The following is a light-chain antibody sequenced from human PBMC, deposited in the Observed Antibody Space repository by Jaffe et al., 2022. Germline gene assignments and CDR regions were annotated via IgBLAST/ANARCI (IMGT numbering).Light chain of an antibody. CDR3: QQYHTYRS. CDR1: PSIGSL. V-gene: IGKV1-5*03. CDR2: KAS. J-gene: IGKJ2*01. Sequence: DIQLTQSPSTLSASVGDRVTITCRASPSIGSLLAWYQHKPGKAPKLLIYKASSLEIGVPWRFSGSGSGTEFTLTISSLQPDDSATYYCQQYHTYRSFGQGTKLEIK.